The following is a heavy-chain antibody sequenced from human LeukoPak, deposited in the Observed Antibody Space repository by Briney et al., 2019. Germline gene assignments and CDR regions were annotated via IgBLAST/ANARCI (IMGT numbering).Heavy chain of an antibody. CDR3: AKSAIYGSGSFYYMDV. CDR2: IRYDGSSK. CDR1: GFTFSSYG. Sequence: PGGSLRLSCAASGFTFSSYGMYWVRQAPGKGLEWVAFIRYDGSSKYYADSVKGRFTISRDNSKNTLYLQMNSLRAEDTAVYYCAKSAIYGSGSFYYMDVWGKGTTVTVSS. V-gene: IGHV3-30*02. J-gene: IGHJ6*03. D-gene: IGHD3-10*01.